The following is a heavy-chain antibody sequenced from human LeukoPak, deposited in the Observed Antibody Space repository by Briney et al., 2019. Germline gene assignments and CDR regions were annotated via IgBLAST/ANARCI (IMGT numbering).Heavy chain of an antibody. CDR1: GGTFSSYA. V-gene: IGHV1-69*05. D-gene: IGHD2-15*01. J-gene: IGHJ4*02. Sequence: SVKVSCKASGGTFSSYAISWVRQAPGQGLEWMGRIIPIFGTANYAQKFQGRVTITTDESTSTAYMELSSLRSEDTAVYYCARDKGYCSGGSCYWFDYWGQGTLVTVSS. CDR2: IIPIFGTA. CDR3: ARDKGYCSGGSCYWFDY.